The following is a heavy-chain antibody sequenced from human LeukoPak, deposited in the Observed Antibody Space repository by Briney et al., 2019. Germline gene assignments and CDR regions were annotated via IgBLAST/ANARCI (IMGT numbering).Heavy chain of an antibody. Sequence: GGSLRLSCAASGLTFRTYWMSWVRQAPGKGLEWVANIKQDGNEKYYVDSVKGRFTISRDNAKNSLDLQMSSLRAEDTAVYYCARDTLGEGEDANYAVYYFDYWGQGTPVTVSS. J-gene: IGHJ4*02. D-gene: IGHD4/OR15-4a*01. CDR2: IKQDGNEK. CDR1: GLTFRTYW. V-gene: IGHV3-7*01. CDR3: ARDTLGEGEDANYAVYYFDY.